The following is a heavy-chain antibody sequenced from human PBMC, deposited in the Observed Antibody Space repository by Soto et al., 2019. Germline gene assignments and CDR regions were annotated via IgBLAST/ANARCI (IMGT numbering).Heavy chain of an antibody. CDR3: ARLSESILRYFDWLSQYDAFDI. J-gene: IGHJ3*02. CDR1: GGSISSSSYY. CDR2: IYYSGST. V-gene: IGHV4-39*01. Sequence: SETLSLTCPVSGGSISSSSYYWGWIRQPPGKGLEWIGSIYYSGSTYYNPSLKSRVTISVDTSKNQFSLKLSSVTAADTAVYYCARLSESILRYFDWLSQYDAFDIWGQGTMVTVSS. D-gene: IGHD3-9*01.